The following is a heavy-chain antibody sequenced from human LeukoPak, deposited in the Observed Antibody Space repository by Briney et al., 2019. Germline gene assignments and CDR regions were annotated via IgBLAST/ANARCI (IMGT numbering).Heavy chain of an antibody. D-gene: IGHD6-19*01. J-gene: IGHJ4*02. CDR2: IYYSGST. CDR1: GGSISSYY. V-gene: IGHV4-59*08. CDR3: ARHGSSGWCNFDY. Sequence: SETLSLTCTVSGGSISSYYWSWIRQPPGKGLEWIGYIYYSGSTNYNPSLKSRVTISVDTSKNQFSLKLSSVTAADTAVYYCARHGSSGWCNFDYWGQGTLVTVSS.